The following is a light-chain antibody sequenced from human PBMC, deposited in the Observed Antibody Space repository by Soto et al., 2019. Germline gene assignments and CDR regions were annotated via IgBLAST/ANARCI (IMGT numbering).Light chain of an antibody. V-gene: IGKV1-6*01. CDR1: QDIRND. Sequence: AIQMTQSPSSLSASVGDRVTITCRARQDIRNDLGWYQQKPGEAPQLLIYAASHLQSGVPSRFSGSGSGTDFTLTISSLQPEDFATYYCLHDYTYPRTFGQGTKVDIK. CDR2: AAS. J-gene: IGKJ1*01. CDR3: LHDYTYPRT.